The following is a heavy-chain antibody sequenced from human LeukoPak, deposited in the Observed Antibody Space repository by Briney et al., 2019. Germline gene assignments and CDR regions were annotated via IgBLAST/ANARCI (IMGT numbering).Heavy chain of an antibody. J-gene: IGHJ3*02. CDR2: IYYSGST. CDR1: GGSISSSSYY. CDR3: ARLEVSLNWGDAFDI. V-gene: IGHV4-39*01. Sequence: SETLSLTCTVSGGSISSSSYYWGWIRQPPGKGLEWIGSIYYSGSTYYNPSLKSRATISVDTSKNQFSLKLSSVTAADTAVYYCARLEVSLNWGDAFDIWGQGTMVTVSS. D-gene: IGHD7-27*01.